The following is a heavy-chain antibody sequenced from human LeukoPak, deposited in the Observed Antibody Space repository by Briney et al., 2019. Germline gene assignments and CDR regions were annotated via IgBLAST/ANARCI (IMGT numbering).Heavy chain of an antibody. J-gene: IGHJ5*02. CDR2: IYYSGST. Sequence: PSETLSLTCTVSGGSISSYYWSWIRQPPGKGLEWIGYIYYSGSTNYNPSLKSRVTISVDTSKNQFSLKLSSVTAADTAVYYCARVHYYDSSGYYLGNNWFDPWVQGTLVTVSS. CDR3: ARVHYYDSSGYYLGNNWFDP. D-gene: IGHD3-22*01. CDR1: GGSISSYY. V-gene: IGHV4-59*01.